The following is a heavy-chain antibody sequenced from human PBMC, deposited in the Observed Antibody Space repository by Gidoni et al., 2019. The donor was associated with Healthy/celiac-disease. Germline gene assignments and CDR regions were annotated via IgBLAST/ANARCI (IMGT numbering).Heavy chain of an antibody. V-gene: IGHV3-43*01. CDR3: ARDDGGLDT. CDR1: GCSFADAT. Sequence: EVQLVATGGGVVQPGGSLTLSGTITGCSFADATVLWCRQRPGKGPEWGALSSWTGGKPHYAEYVEGRFTVSRDVSKKSLYLQMNNVRADDTALYFCARDDGGLDTWGQGTKVTVSS. CDR2: SSWTGGKP. D-gene: IGHD2-15*01. J-gene: IGHJ3*01.